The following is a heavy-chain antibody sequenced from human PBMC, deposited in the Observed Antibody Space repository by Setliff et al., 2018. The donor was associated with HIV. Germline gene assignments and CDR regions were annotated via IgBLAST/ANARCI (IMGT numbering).Heavy chain of an antibody. CDR3: ARMESTRPPRGLDL. CDR2: VCHDGAT. J-gene: IGHJ4*02. D-gene: IGHD3-3*01. V-gene: IGHV4-34*01. CDR1: GGSFSGYC. Sequence: SETLSLTCAVSGGSFSGYCWNWIRQPPGEGLEWIGVVCHDGATTYNPSLKSRVIMTVDTSKNQFSLTLTSVTAADTALYYCARMESTRPPRGLDLWGQGALVTVSS.